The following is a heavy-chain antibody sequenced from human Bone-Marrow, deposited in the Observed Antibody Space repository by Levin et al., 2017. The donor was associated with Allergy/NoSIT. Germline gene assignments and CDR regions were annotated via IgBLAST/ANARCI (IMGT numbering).Heavy chain of an antibody. CDR3: AKVALEDQLVLDS. J-gene: IGHJ4*02. CDR2: ISSDGKYI. D-gene: IGHD2-2*01. Sequence: GGSLRLSCEGSGFTFNRHGLHWVRQAPGKGLEWVAVISSDGKYIYYADSVKGRFTISRDNSRNTLYVQMTNLRSDDTGVYYCAKVALEDQLVLDSWGQGTLVTVSS. V-gene: IGHV3-30*18. CDR1: GFTFNRHG.